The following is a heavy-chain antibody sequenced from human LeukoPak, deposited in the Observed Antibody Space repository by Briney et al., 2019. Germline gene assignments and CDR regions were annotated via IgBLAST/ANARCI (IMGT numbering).Heavy chain of an antibody. V-gene: IGHV3-23*01. CDR1: GFTFGSYA. J-gene: IGHJ5*02. CDR3: AKDRGNYYDTPRFDP. CDR2: ISVSGSST. D-gene: IGHD3-22*01. Sequence: GGSLRLSCVASGFTFGSYAMSWVRQAPGKGLEWVLSISVSGSSTSYADSVKGRLTISRDNSKNTVYLQMNSLRAEDTAVYYCAKDRGNYYDTPRFDPWGQGTLVTVSS.